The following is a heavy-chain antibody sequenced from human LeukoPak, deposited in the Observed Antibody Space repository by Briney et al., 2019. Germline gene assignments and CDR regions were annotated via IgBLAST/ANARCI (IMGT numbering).Heavy chain of an antibody. Sequence: GGSLRLSCAASGFSFSSLWMSWVRQAPGKGLEWVANIQHDGSDKYYVDSVKGRFTISRDNAKNSLYLQMNTLRAEDTAVYYCATNGGLFDSWGQGTLVIVSS. CDR3: ATNGGLFDS. CDR1: GFSFSSLW. D-gene: IGHD3-10*01. CDR2: IQHDGSDK. J-gene: IGHJ4*02. V-gene: IGHV3-7*03.